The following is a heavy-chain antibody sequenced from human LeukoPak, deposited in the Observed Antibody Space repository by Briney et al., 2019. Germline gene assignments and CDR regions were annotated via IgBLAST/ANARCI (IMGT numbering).Heavy chain of an antibody. V-gene: IGHV3-30-3*01. D-gene: IGHD2-2*01. CDR3: ARDSTEGRDIVVVPAAGY. CDR1: GFTFSSYA. Sequence: GRSLRLSCAASGFTFSSYAMHWVRQAPGKGLEWVAVISYDGSNKYYADSVKGRFTISRDNSKNTLYLQMNSLRAEDTAVYYCARDSTEGRDIVVVPAAGYWGQGTLVTVSS. CDR2: ISYDGSNK. J-gene: IGHJ4*02.